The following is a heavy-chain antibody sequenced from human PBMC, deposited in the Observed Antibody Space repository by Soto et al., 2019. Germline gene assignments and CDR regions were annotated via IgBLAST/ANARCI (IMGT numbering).Heavy chain of an antibody. D-gene: IGHD3-22*01. CDR2: IKSKTDGGTT. CDR3: STDSYIANVIVRFDY. V-gene: IGHV3-15*01. Sequence: GSLRLSCAASGFTFSNAWMSWVRQAPGKGLEWVGRIKSKTDGGTTDYAAPVKGRFTISRDDSKNMVYLQMNSLKTEDTAVYYCSTDSYIANVIVRFDYWGHGTLVTVS. CDR1: GFTFSNAW. J-gene: IGHJ4*01.